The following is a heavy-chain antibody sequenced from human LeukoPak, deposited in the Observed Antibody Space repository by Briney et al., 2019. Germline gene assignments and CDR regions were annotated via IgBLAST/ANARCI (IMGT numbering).Heavy chain of an antibody. Sequence: TGGSLRLSCTVSGFTVSSNSMSWVRQAPGKGLEWVSFIYSDNTHYSDSVKGRFTISRDNSKNTLYLQMNSLRAEDTAVYYCATYVDTVRYDAFDVWGQGTMVTVSS. J-gene: IGHJ3*01. D-gene: IGHD5-18*01. CDR1: GFTVSSNS. V-gene: IGHV3-66*03. CDR2: IYSDNT. CDR3: ATYVDTVRYDAFDV.